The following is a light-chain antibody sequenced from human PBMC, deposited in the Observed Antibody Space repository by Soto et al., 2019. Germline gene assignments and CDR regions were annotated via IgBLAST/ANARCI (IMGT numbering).Light chain of an antibody. Sequence: DIQMTQSPSSLSASVGDRVTITCRASQTISTYLNWYQQKPGKAPKLLIYGASSLQSGAPSRFSGSGSGTDFTLTISSLQPEDFGTCYCQQSFSTPRTFGQGTKVDIK. CDR3: QQSFSTPRT. CDR1: QTISTY. V-gene: IGKV1-39*01. J-gene: IGKJ1*01. CDR2: GAS.